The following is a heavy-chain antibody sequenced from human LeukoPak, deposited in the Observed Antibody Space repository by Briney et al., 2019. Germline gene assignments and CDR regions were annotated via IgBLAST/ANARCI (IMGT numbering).Heavy chain of an antibody. D-gene: IGHD1-26*01. CDR3: ASSGSYRFDY. Sequence: GGSLRLSCAASGFTFSSYSMNWVRQAPGEGLEWVSHITASGTAMFYADSVKGRFTISRDNAKNSLYLQMNSLRDEDTAVYYCASSGSYRFDYWGQGTLVTVSS. V-gene: IGHV3-48*02. J-gene: IGHJ4*02. CDR2: ITASGTAM. CDR1: GFTFSSYS.